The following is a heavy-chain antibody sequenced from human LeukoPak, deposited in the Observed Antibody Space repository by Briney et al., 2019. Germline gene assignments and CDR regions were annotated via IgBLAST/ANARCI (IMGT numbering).Heavy chain of an antibody. V-gene: IGHV4-61*08. CDR1: GGSISSGGYY. Sequence: PSETLSLTCTVSGGSISSGGYYWSWIRQPPGKGLEWIGYIYYSGSTNYNPSLKSRVTISVDTSKNQFSLKLSSVTAADTAVYYCARAKRGYSGYDFDYWGQGTLVTVSS. CDR3: ARAKRGYSGYDFDY. CDR2: IYYSGST. J-gene: IGHJ4*02. D-gene: IGHD5-12*01.